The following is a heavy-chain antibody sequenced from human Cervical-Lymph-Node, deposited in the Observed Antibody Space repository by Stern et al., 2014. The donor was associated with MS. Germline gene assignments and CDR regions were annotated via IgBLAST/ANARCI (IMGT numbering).Heavy chain of an antibody. CDR3: ARNQLGETNGQYYFYGMDV. V-gene: IGHV1-18*01. D-gene: IGHD3-16*01. Sequence: VQLVESGAEVKKPGASVRVSCKASGYIFTDFGISWVRQAPGQGLEWMGWINVFNGYTNYAQRLQDRVIMTTDTSTSTAYMELRSLTSDDTAVYFCARNQLGETNGQYYFYGMDVWGQGTTVTVSS. CDR1: GYIFTDFG. J-gene: IGHJ6*02. CDR2: INVFNGYT.